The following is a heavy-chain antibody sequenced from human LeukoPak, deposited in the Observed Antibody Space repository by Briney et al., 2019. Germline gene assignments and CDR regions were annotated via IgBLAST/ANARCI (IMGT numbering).Heavy chain of an antibody. CDR2: ISGSGATA. J-gene: IGHJ4*02. D-gene: IGHD3-9*01. V-gene: IGHV3-23*01. Sequence: PGGSLRLSCAASGFTFSSYSMNWVRQAPGKGLEWVSAISGSGATAYYEDSVKGRFTISRDNSKKELYLQMSSLRAEDTAVYYCAKAESNDMLTPFDSWGQGTLATVSS. CDR3: AKAESNDMLTPFDS. CDR1: GFTFSSYS.